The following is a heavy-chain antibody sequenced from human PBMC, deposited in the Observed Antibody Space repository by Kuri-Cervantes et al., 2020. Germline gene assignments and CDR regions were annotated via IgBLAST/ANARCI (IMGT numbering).Heavy chain of an antibody. CDR2: INTGGSVT. Sequence: GGSLRLSCAASGFSFSNFWLHWVRQAPGKGLAWVSRINTGGSVTNYADSVKGRFTISRDNAKNTLYLEMNSLRVEDMAVYYCVRGTTDWPGVDFWGQGTLVTVSS. D-gene: IGHD2/OR15-2a*01. J-gene: IGHJ4*02. V-gene: IGHV3-74*01. CDR3: VRGTTDWPGVDF. CDR1: GFSFSNFW.